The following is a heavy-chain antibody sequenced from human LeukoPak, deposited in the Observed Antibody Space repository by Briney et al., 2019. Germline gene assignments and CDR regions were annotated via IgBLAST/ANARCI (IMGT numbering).Heavy chain of an antibody. Sequence: GGSLRLSCAASGFTFPSYAMSWVRQAPGRGLEWIAAISGGGSHSWHADSVKGRFTISSDNSRDTLYLQMNSLRVDDTAVYYCARGSAWACHGVRCYPLDNWGQGALVTVSS. CDR3: ARGSAWACHGVRCYPLDN. D-gene: IGHD2-8*01. V-gene: IGHV3-23*01. J-gene: IGHJ4*02. CDR2: ISGGGSHS. CDR1: GFTFPSYA.